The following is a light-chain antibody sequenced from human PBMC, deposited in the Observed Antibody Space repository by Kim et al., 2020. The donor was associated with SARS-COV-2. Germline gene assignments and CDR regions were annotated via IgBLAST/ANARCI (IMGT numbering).Light chain of an antibody. CDR1: HGISHD. J-gene: IGKJ1*01. CDR3: QKYNGATWT. Sequence: ASGGDRVTITCRASHGISHDLAWYQQKPGKVPKLLIFAASALHSGVPSRFSGSGSGTDFTLTISSLQPEDVATYYCQKYNGATWTFGQGTKVDIK. CDR2: AAS. V-gene: IGKV1-27*01.